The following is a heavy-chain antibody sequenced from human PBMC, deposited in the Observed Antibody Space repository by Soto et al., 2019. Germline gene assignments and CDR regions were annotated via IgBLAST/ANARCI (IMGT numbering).Heavy chain of an antibody. V-gene: IGHV3-48*03. D-gene: IGHD6-6*01. CDR2: ISSSGSTI. Sequence: GGSLRLSCAASGFTFSSYEMNWVRQAPGKGLEWVSYISSSGSTIYYADSVKGRFTISRDNAKNSLYLQMNSLRAEDTAVYYCARAPYEYSSSFDYWGQGTLVTVS. J-gene: IGHJ4*02. CDR3: ARAPYEYSSSFDY. CDR1: GFTFSSYE.